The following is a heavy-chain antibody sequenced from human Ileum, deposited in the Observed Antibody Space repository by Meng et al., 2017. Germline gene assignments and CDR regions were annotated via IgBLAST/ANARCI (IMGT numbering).Heavy chain of an antibody. J-gene: IGHJ4*02. D-gene: IGHD3-3*01. Sequence: EGQLVESGGDFAAPGWSLRLSCAASVFTFSSYWMHWGRQAPGKGLVWVSRINSDGSTTNYADSLKGRFTISRDNAKNTLYLQMNSLRAEDTAVYYCATGGSGYFNYWGQGTLVTVSS. CDR2: INSDGSTT. CDR1: VFTFSSYW. CDR3: ATGGSGYFNY. V-gene: IGHV3-74*01.